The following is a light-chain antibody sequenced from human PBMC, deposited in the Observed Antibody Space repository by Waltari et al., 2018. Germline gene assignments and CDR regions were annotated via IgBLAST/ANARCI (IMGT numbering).Light chain of an antibody. CDR3: QQYYAFPRT. V-gene: IGKV1-8*01. J-gene: IGKJ1*01. CDR2: SVS. Sequence: AIRVTQSPSSLSASTGDSVTITCRASQDIRTYLGWYQQKPGKAPKLRLYSVSTLQIGVPSRFSGSGSGTDFALHIQNLQSEDFATYFCQQYYAFPRTFGQGTKVEIK. CDR1: QDIRTY.